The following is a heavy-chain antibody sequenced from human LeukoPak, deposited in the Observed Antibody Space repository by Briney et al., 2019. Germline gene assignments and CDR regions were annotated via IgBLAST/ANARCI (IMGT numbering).Heavy chain of an antibody. CDR1: GYTFTSYA. Sequence: VASVKVSCKASGYTFTSYAMNWVRQAPGQGLEWMGWINTNTGNPTYAQGFTGRFVFSLDTSVSTAYLQISSLKAEDTAVYYCARALSGYGSGAFDIWGQGTMVTVSS. CDR2: INTNTGNP. J-gene: IGHJ3*02. D-gene: IGHD5-12*01. V-gene: IGHV7-4-1*02. CDR3: ARALSGYGSGAFDI.